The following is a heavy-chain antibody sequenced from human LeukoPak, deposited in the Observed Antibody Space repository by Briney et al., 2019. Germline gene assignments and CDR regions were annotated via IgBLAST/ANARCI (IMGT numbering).Heavy chain of an antibody. Sequence: ASVKVSCKASGYTFTGYYMHWVRQAPGQGLEWMGWINPNSGGTNYAQKFQGWVTMTRDTSISTAYMELSSLRSEDTAVYYCARDSASDFWSGTNWFDPWGQGTLVTVSS. J-gene: IGHJ5*02. CDR3: ARDSASDFWSGTNWFDP. CDR1: GYTFTGYY. D-gene: IGHD3-3*01. CDR2: INPNSGGT. V-gene: IGHV1-2*04.